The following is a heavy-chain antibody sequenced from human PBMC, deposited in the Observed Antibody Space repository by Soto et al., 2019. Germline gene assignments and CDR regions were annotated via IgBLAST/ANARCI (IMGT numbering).Heavy chain of an antibody. CDR1: GGSISSDDYY. CDR3: ASQYYDFSSGALDF. CDR2: IHDTATP. J-gene: IGHJ4*02. V-gene: IGHV4-30-4*01. Sequence: QVQLQESGPGLVQPSQTLSLTCTVSGGSISSDDYYWTWVRQPPGKGLEGIGNIHDTATPSSTPSLKSRLILSVDTSSNQFSLRLKSVTATDTAVYFCASQYYDFSSGALDFWGQGILVPVSS. D-gene: IGHD3-3*01.